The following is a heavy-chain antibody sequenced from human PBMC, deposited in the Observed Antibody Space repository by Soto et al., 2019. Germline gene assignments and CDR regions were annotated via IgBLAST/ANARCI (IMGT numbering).Heavy chain of an antibody. CDR2: ISAYNGNT. CDR1: GYTFTSYG. V-gene: IGHV1-18*01. CDR3: ARFGQQRRNQRLKELTPLWFDP. Sequence: ASVKVSCKASGYTFTSYGISWVRQAPGQGLEWMGWISAYNGNTNYAQKLQGRVTMTTDTSTSTAYMELRSLRSDDTAVYYCARFGQQRRNQRLKELTPLWFDPWGQGTLVTVSS. D-gene: IGHD6-13*01. J-gene: IGHJ5*02.